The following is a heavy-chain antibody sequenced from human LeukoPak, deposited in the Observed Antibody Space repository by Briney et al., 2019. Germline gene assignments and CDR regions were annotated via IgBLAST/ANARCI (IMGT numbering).Heavy chain of an antibody. J-gene: IGHJ3*02. V-gene: IGHV3-21*01. CDR3: PRSGVLRFLEWFQLI. Sequence: GGSLRLSCTASQFAFISYNMNWVRQAPGKGLEWVSSISSTSRYIYYADSVKGRFTISRDNAKNSLYLQMNSLRAEDTAVYYCPRSGVLRFLEWFQLIWGQGTMVTVSS. CDR2: ISSTSRYI. CDR1: QFAFISYN. D-gene: IGHD3-3*01.